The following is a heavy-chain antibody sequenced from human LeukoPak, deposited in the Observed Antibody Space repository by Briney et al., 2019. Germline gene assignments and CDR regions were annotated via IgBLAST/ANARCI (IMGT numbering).Heavy chain of an antibody. V-gene: IGHV5-51*01. CDR2: IYPGDSDT. Sequence: GESLKISCKGSGYSLTSYWIGWVRQIPGKGLERMRIIYPGDSDTTYSPSFQGQVTISADKSISTAYLQWSSLKASDTAMYYCARQELWFGEGVYFDYWGQGTLVTVSS. CDR1: GYSLTSYW. CDR3: ARQELWFGEGVYFDY. D-gene: IGHD3-10*01. J-gene: IGHJ4*02.